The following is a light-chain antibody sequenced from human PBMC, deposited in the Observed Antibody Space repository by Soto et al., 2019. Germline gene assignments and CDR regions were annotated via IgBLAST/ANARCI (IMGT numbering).Light chain of an antibody. Sequence: QSVLTPPASVSGSPGQSITISCTGTSSDVGGYNFVSWYQQHPGKAPKLMIYDVNNRPSGVSNRFSGSKSGNTASLTISGLQAEDEADYYCSSYTSSSTYVFGTGTKVTVL. V-gene: IGLV2-14*03. J-gene: IGLJ1*01. CDR1: SSDVGGYNF. CDR3: SSYTSSSTYV. CDR2: DVN.